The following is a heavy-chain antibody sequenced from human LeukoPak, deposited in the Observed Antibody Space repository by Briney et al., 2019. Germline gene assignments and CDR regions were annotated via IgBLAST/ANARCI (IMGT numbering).Heavy chain of an antibody. J-gene: IGHJ4*02. V-gene: IGHV1-18*01. Sequence: GASVKVSCKASGYTFTSCGISWVRQAPGQGLEWMGWISAYNGNTNYAQKLQGRVTMTTDTSTSTAYMELRSLRSDDTAVYYCARWASIGYYDSSGYYPYYFDYWGQGTLVTVSS. CDR3: ARWASIGYYDSSGYYPYYFDY. D-gene: IGHD3-22*01. CDR2: ISAYNGNT. CDR1: GYTFTSCG.